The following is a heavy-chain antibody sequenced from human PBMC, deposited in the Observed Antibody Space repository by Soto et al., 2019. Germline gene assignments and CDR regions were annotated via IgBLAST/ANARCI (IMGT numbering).Heavy chain of an antibody. Sequence: QVQLVQSGAEVKKPGSSVKVSCKASGGTFSSYAISWVRQAPGQGLEWMGGIIPIFGTANYAQKFQGRVTITADESTSTAYRELSSLRSEDTAVYYCAREAVEDIVVVPAAIDYWGQGTLVTVSS. D-gene: IGHD2-2*01. CDR1: GGTFSSYA. V-gene: IGHV1-69*01. J-gene: IGHJ4*01. CDR2: IIPIFGTA. CDR3: AREAVEDIVVVPAAIDY.